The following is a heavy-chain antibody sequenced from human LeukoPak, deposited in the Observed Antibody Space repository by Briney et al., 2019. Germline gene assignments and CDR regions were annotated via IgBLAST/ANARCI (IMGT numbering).Heavy chain of an antibody. V-gene: IGHV5-51*01. CDR2: IYPGDSDT. Sequence: HGESLKISCKGSGNSFSNYWIGWVRQLPGRGLEWMGIIYPGDSDTRYSPSFQGQVTISADKSISTAYLQWSSLKASDTAMYYCARRGAVAAYFDYWGQGTLVTVSS. CDR3: ARRGAVAAYFDY. CDR1: GNSFSNYW. D-gene: IGHD6-19*01. J-gene: IGHJ4*02.